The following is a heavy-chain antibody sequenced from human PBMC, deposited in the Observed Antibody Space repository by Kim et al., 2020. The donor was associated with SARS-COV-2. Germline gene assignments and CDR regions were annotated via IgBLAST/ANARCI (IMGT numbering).Heavy chain of an antibody. D-gene: IGHD2-15*01. V-gene: IGHV3-15*01. Sequence: VKGRFTISRDDSKTTLYLQMNSRKTEDTAVYYCTTEPQHLVVDYYYYYMDVWGKGTTVTVSS. CDR3: TTEPQHLVVDYYYYYMDV. J-gene: IGHJ6*03.